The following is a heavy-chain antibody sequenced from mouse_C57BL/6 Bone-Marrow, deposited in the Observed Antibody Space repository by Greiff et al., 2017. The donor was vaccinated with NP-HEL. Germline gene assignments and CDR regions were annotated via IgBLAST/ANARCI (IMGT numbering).Heavy chain of an antibody. CDR1: GYTFTDYY. CDR3: AREAMDY. V-gene: IGHV1-76*01. J-gene: IGHJ4*01. Sequence: VQLQQSGAELVRPGASVKLSCKASGYTFTDYYINWVKQRPGQGLEWIARIYPGSGNTYCNEKFKGKATLTAEKSSSTAYMQLSSLTSEDSAVYFCAREAMDYWGQGTSVTVSS. CDR2: IYPGSGNT.